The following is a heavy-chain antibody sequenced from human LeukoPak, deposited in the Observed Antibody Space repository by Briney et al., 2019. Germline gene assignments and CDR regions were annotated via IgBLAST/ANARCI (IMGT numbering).Heavy chain of an antibody. CDR2: IYYSGST. D-gene: IGHD3-3*01. V-gene: IGHV4-39*01. J-gene: IGHJ6*03. Sequence: SETLSLTCAVYGGSISSSSYYWGWIRQPPGKGLEWIGSIYYSGSTYYNPSLKSRVTISVDTSKNQFSLKLSSVTAADTAVYYCARLDYDFWSGYYHYMDVWGKGTRSPSP. CDR3: ARLDYDFWSGYYHYMDV. CDR1: GGSISSSSYY.